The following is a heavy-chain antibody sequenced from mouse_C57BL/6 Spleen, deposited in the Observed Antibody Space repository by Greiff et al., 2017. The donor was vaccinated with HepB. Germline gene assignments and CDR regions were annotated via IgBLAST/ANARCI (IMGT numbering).Heavy chain of an antibody. CDR2: ISSGGDYI. CDR3: TRDHDYDGFAY. CDR1: GFTFSSYA. V-gene: IGHV5-9-1*02. Sequence: EVQVVESGEGLVKPGGSLKLSCAASGFTFSSYAMSWVRQTPEKRLEWVAYISSGGDYIYYADTVKGRFTISRDNARNTLYLQMSSLKSEDTAMYYCTRDHDYDGFAYWGQGTLVTVSA. D-gene: IGHD2-4*01. J-gene: IGHJ3*01.